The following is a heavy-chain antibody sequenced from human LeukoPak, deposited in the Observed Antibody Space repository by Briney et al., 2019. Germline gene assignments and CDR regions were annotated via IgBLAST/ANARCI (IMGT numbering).Heavy chain of an antibody. CDR1: GGSISSGSYY. D-gene: IGHD1-1*01. V-gene: IGHV4-61*02. J-gene: IGHJ4*02. CDR3: ARVKLERRPFDY. CDR2: IYTSGST. Sequence: PSQTLSLTCTVSGGSISSGSYYWSWIRQPAGKGLEWIGRIYTSGSTNYNPSLKSRVTISVDTSKNQFSLKLSSVTAADTAVYYCARVKLERRPFDYWGQGTLVTVSS.